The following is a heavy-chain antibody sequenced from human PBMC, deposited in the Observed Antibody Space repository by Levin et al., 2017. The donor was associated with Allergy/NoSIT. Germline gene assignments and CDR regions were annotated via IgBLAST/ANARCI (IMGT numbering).Heavy chain of an antibody. D-gene: IGHD3-10*01. V-gene: IGHV3-43D*03. CDR2: VSWDGGSA. Sequence: SGGSLRLSCAASGFTFDDYAMHWVRQAPGKGLEWVSLVSWDGGSAYYADSVKGRFTISRDNSKNSLYLQMNTLRAEDTALYYCAKDKLSHAPTGIDYWGQGTLVTVSS. J-gene: IGHJ4*02. CDR1: GFTFDDYA. CDR3: AKDKLSHAPTGIDY.